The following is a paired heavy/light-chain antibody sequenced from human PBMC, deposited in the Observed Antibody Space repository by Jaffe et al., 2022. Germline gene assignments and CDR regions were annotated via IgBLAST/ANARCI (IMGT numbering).Light chain of an antibody. CDR3: GADHGSGSNFVSV. V-gene: IGLV9-49*01. CDR2: VGTGGIVG. J-gene: IGLJ2*01. CDR1: SGYSNYK. Sequence: QPVLTQPPSASASLGASVTLTCTLSSGYSNYKVDWYQQRPGKGPRFVMRVGTGGIVGSKGDGIPDRFSVLGSGLNRYLTITNIQEEDESDYHCGADHGSGSNFVSVFGGGTKLTVL.
Heavy chain of an antibody. Sequence: QITLKESGPTLAKPVQTLTLTCTFSGFSLTTAGVGVGWIRQPPGKALEWLALIYWDDDKRYSPSLKSRLTITKDTSKSQVVLKMTNMDPVDTATYYCAHRMAPGYSSTWSYWGQGTLVTVSS. J-gene: IGHJ4*02. CDR1: GFSLTTAGVG. CDR3: AHRMAPGYSSTWSY. CDR2: IYWDDDK. V-gene: IGHV2-5*02. D-gene: IGHD6-13*01.